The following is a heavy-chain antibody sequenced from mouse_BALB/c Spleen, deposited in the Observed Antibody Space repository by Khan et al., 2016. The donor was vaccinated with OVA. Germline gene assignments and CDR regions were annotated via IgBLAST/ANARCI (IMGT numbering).Heavy chain of an antibody. Sequence: QVRLQQSGPELVRPGVSVKISCKGSGYTFTDYSMHWVKQSHAKSLEWIGVISTDSVNTNYNQKFKGKATLTVDKSSSTAYMELARMTSEDSTIYYWAIRDYFDYWGQGTTLTVSS. J-gene: IGHJ2*01. CDR2: ISTDSVNT. V-gene: IGHV1S137*01. CDR1: GYTFTDYS. CDR3: AIRDYFDY.